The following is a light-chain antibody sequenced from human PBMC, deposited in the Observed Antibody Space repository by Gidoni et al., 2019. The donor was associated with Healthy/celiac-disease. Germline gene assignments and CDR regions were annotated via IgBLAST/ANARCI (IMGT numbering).Light chain of an antibody. CDR2: DAS. CDR3: QQRSNWPPFT. CDR1: QSVSSY. J-gene: IGKJ3*01. V-gene: IGKV3-11*01. Sequence: EIVLTQSPATPSLSPGERATLSCRASQSVSSYLAWYQQKPGRAPRLLIDDASNRATGIPARFSGSGAGTDFTLTISSLEPEDFAVYYCQQRSNWPPFTFGPGTKVNIK.